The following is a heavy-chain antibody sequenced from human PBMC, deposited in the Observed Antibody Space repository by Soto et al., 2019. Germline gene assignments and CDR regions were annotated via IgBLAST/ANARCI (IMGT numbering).Heavy chain of an antibody. D-gene: IGHD4-17*01. J-gene: IGHJ4*02. CDR3: AAGALNYDYGDFHRRYFDY. CDR2: ISGSGGST. CDR1: GFTFSSYA. V-gene: IGHV3-23*01. Sequence: GGSLRLSCAASGFTFSSYAMSWVRQAPGKGLEWVSAISGSGGSTYYADSVKGRFTISRDNSKNTLYLQMNSLRAEDTAVYYCAAGALNYDYGDFHRRYFDYWGQGTLVTVSS.